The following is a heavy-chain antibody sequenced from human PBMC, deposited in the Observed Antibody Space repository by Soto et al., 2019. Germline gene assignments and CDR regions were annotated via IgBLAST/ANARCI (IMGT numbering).Heavy chain of an antibody. J-gene: IGHJ5*02. CDR2: IYWDDDK. D-gene: IGHD3-9*01. V-gene: IGHV2-5*02. CDR1: GFSLSTSGVG. CDR3: AHSLYYDILTGYYIWFDP. Sequence: QITLKESGPTLVKPTQTLTLTCTFSGFSLSTSGVGVGWIRQPPGKALEWLALIYWDDDKRYSPSLKSRLTITKDXXKXQXXLTMTNMDPVDTTTYYCAHSLYYDILTGYYIWFDPWGQGTLVTVSS.